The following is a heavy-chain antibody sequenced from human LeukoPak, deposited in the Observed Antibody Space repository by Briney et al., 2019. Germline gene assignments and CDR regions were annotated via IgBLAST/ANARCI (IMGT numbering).Heavy chain of an antibody. Sequence: GGSLRLSCAASGFTVSSNYMNWVRQAPGKGLEWVSVIYSGGTTYYADSVKGRFTISRDNSKNTLYLQMNSLRAEDTAVYYCARGAPTGRNDYWGQGTLVTVSS. CDR1: GFTVSSNY. V-gene: IGHV3-66*01. J-gene: IGHJ4*02. CDR3: ARGAPTGRNDY. D-gene: IGHD1-1*01. CDR2: IYSGGTT.